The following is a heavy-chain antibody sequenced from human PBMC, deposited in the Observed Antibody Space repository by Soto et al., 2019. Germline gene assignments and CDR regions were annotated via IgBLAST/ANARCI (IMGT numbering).Heavy chain of an antibody. D-gene: IGHD1-26*01. Sequence: GGSLRLSCTASGFTFSSYEMTWVRQAPGKGLEWISYITSGGTTYYADSVKGRFTISRDNAKNSLYLHLNSLTAEDTAIYYCARVLYATWSSFDYWGQGTLVTVSS. J-gene: IGHJ4*02. V-gene: IGHV3-48*03. CDR1: GFTFSSYE. CDR2: ITSGGTT. CDR3: ARVLYATWSSFDY.